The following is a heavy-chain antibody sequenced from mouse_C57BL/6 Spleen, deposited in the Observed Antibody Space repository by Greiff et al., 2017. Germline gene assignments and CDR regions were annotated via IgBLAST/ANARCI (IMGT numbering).Heavy chain of an antibody. V-gene: IGHV6-3*01. CDR2: IRLKSDNYAT. Sequence: DVQLQQSGAGLVQPGGSMKLSCVASGFTFTNYWMNWVRQSPERGLEWVAQIRLKSDNYATHYALSVKGRLTISKYDSKRSVYLQMNNLRAEDTGIYYCTGGLRRGWFAYWGQGTLVTGSA. CDR1: GFTFTNYW. J-gene: IGHJ3*01. CDR3: TGGLRRGWFAY. D-gene: IGHD2-4*01.